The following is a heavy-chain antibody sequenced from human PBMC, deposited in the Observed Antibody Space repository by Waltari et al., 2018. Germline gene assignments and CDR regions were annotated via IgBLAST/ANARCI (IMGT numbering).Heavy chain of an antibody. Sequence: QVQLQQWGAGLLKPSETLSLTCAVYGGSFSGYYWSWIRQTPGKGLEWIGEINHSGSTNYNPSLKSRVTISVDTSKNQFSLKLSSVTAADTSVYYCARRPTVAGREKSYYYYYMDVWGKGTTVTVSS. CDR2: INHSGST. CDR1: GGSFSGYY. J-gene: IGHJ6*03. CDR3: ARRPTVAGREKSYYYYYMDV. V-gene: IGHV4-34*02. D-gene: IGHD6-13*01.